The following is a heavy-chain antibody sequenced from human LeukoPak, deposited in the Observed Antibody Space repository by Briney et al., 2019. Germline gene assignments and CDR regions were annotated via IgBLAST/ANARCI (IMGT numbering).Heavy chain of an antibody. CDR3: ARDGDHSCGDY. D-gene: IGHD2-2*01. Sequence: PGGSLRLSCAASGLAFSTNSMSWVRQAPGKGLEWVANIKGDGSKQYYVDSVKGRFTISRDNAKNSLYLQMYSLTAEDTAVYYCARDGDHSCGDYWGQRTLVTVSS. CDR1: GLAFSTNS. V-gene: IGHV3-7*01. J-gene: IGHJ4*02. CDR2: IKGDGSKQ.